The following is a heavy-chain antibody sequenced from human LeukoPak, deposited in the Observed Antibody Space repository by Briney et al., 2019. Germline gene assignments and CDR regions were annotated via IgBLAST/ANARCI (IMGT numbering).Heavy chain of an antibody. D-gene: IGHD5-12*01. CDR2: INPSSGDT. Sequence: GASVKVSCKASGYTLTGYYMHWVRQAPGQGLEWMGWINPSSGDTDYAQKFQGRVTMTRDTSINTAYMELSRLRSDDTAVYYCAKNPYEYYFDYWGQGTLVTVSS. J-gene: IGHJ4*02. V-gene: IGHV1-2*02. CDR3: AKNPYEYYFDY. CDR1: GYTLTGYY.